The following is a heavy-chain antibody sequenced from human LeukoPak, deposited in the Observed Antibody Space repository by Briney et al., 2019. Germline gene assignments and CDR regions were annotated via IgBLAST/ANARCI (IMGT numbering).Heavy chain of an antibody. D-gene: IGHD3-10*02. CDR1: GGSISSGGYS. J-gene: IGHJ3*02. V-gene: IGHV4-30-2*01. Sequence: PSETLSLTCAVSGGSISSGGYSWSWIRQPPGKGLEWIGYIYHSGSTYYNPSLKSRVTISVDRSKNQFSLKLSSVTAADTAVYYCARGNKMFGGNAFDIWGQGTMVTVSS. CDR2: IYHSGST. CDR3: ARGNKMFGGNAFDI.